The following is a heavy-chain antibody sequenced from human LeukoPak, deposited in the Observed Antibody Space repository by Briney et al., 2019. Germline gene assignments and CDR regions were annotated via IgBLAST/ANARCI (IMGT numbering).Heavy chain of an antibody. V-gene: IGHV4-4*09. D-gene: IGHD6-19*01. CDR2: IYASGST. CDR1: GGSISSFY. CDR3: ARRGGGWYFDY. Sequence: SETLSLTCTVSGGSISSFYWSWIRQPPGKGLEWIGYIYASGSTNYNPSLKSRITISVDTSRNQSSLKLSSVTAADTAVYYCARRGGGWYFDYWGQGALVTVSS. J-gene: IGHJ4*02.